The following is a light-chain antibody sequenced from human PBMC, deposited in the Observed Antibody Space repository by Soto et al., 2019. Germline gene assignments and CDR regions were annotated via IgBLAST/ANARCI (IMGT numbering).Light chain of an antibody. Sequence: EIVMTQSPATLSVSPGERATLSCRASQSVSSNLAWYQQKPGQAPRLLIYGASTRATGIPARFSGSGSGTEFTLTISSLQSEDFAVCYCQQYNNWPPATFGQGTKLEI. V-gene: IGKV3-15*01. CDR3: QQYNNWPPAT. J-gene: IGKJ2*01. CDR2: GAS. CDR1: QSVSSN.